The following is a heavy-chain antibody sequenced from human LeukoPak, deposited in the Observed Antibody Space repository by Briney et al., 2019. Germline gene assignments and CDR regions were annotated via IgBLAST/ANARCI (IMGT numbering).Heavy chain of an antibody. CDR2: ISGSSSYI. CDR3: ARVPAGVIGVKDAFDM. V-gene: IGHV3-21*01. Sequence: GGSLRLSCAVSGFTFSSYSMNWVRQAPGKGLEWVSSISGSSSYIYYADSVKGRFTISRHNAKNSLYLQMNSLRAEDTAVYYCARVPAGVIGVKDAFDMWGQGTMVTVSS. CDR1: GFTFSSYS. D-gene: IGHD3-16*02. J-gene: IGHJ3*02.